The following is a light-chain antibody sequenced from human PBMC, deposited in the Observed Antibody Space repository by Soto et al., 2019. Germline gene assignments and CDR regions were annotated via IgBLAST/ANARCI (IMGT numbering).Light chain of an antibody. CDR2: EAS. V-gene: IGKV1-5*01. Sequence: IQLTQSPSFLSASVGDRVTITCRASQSISGWLAWYQQKPGTAPKLLIYEASNLESGVPSRFSGSGSGTEFTLTISSLQPDDFATYYCQQYYSDWTFGQGTKVDI. CDR3: QQYYSDWT. J-gene: IGKJ1*01. CDR1: QSISGW.